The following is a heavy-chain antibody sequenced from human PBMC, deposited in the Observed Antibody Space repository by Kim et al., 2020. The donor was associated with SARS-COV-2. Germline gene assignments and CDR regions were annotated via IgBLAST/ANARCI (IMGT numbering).Heavy chain of an antibody. V-gene: IGHV7-4-1*02. CDR2: INTNTGNP. CDR1: GYTFTSYA. D-gene: IGHD2-8*01. CDR3: ARDPLSMLYPNYFDY. J-gene: IGHJ4*02. Sequence: ASVKVSCKASGYTFTSYAMNWVRQAPGQGLEWMGWINTNTGNPTYAQGFTGRFVFSLDTSVSTAYLQISSLKAEDTAVYYCARDPLSMLYPNYFDYWGQGTLVTVSS.